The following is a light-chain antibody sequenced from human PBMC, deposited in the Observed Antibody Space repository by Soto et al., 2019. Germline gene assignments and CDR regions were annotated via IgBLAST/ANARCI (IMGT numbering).Light chain of an antibody. Sequence: DIQMTQSPSSLSASVGDRVTITCRASQSISNYLSWYQQKPGKAPKLLINVASTLQSGVPSRFSGSGAGTVFTLAISSLQPEDFTTYSCHKSSCTPPTFGGGTKA. CDR3: HKSSCTPPT. CDR1: QSISNY. CDR2: VAS. V-gene: IGKV1-39*01. J-gene: IGKJ4*01.